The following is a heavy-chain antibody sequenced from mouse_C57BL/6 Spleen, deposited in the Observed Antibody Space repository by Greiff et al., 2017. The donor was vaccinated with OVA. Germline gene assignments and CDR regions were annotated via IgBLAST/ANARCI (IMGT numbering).Heavy chain of an antibody. CDR3: ARGGTTVVAFDY. V-gene: IGHV1-39*01. Sequence: VQLQQSGPELVKPGASVKISCKASGYSFTDYNMNWVKQSHGKSLEWIGVINPNYGPTSYNQKFKGKATLTVDQSSSTAYMQRNSLTSEDSADYDDARGGTTVVAFDYWGQGTTLTVSS. CDR2: INPNYGPT. D-gene: IGHD1-1*01. CDR1: GYSFTDYN. J-gene: IGHJ2*01.